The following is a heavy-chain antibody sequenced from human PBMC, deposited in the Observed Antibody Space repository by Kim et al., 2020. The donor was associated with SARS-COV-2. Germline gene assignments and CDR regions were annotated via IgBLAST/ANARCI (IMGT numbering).Heavy chain of an antibody. J-gene: IGHJ3*02. CDR3: ASPLGAVAAPDDAFDI. V-gene: IGHV1-69*13. CDR2: IIPIFGTA. CDR1: GGTFSSYA. Sequence: SVKVSCKASGGTFSSYAISWVRQAPGQGLEWMGGIIPIFGTANYAQKFQGRVTITADESTSTAYMELSSLRSEDTAVYYCASPLGAVAAPDDAFDIWGQGTMVTVSS. D-gene: IGHD6-19*01.